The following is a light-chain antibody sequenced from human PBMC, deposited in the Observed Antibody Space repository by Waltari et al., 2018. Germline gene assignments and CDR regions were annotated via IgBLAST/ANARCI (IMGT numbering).Light chain of an antibody. CDR3: QHYVRLPAT. V-gene: IGKV3-20*01. J-gene: IGKJ1*01. CDR1: QSVSRT. Sequence: SCRASQSVSRTLAVYQQKPGQAPSLLIYAASTRATGIPDRFSGSGSGTDFSLTISRLEPEDFAVYYCQHYVRLPATFGQGTKVEIK. CDR2: AAS.